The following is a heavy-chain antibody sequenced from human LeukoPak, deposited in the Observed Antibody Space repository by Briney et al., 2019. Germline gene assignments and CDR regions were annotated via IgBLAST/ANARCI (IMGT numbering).Heavy chain of an antibody. CDR3: ARVRAQLERGYYYYYMDV. CDR2: IYTRGST. J-gene: IGHJ6*03. D-gene: IGHD1-1*01. CDR1: GGSISSGSYY. V-gene: IGHV4-61*02. Sequence: PSETLSLTCTVSGGSISSGSYYWSWIRQPAGKGLEWIGRIYTRGSTNYNPSLKSRVTVSVDTSKNQFSLKLSSVTAADTAVYYCARVRAQLERGYYYYYMDVWGKGTTVTVSS.